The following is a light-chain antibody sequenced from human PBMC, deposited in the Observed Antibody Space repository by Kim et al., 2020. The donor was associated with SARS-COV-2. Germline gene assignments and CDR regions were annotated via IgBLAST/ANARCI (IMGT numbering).Light chain of an antibody. J-gene: IGLJ1*01. Sequence: RQTATLPCTGNNNNVGYQGATWLQQHQGHPPKVLSYSNDNRPSGISERFSASRSGNTASLTITGLQPEDEADYYCSAWDSSLSALVFGSGTKVTVL. CDR2: SND. CDR1: NNNVGYQG. CDR3: SAWDSSLSALV. V-gene: IGLV10-54*01.